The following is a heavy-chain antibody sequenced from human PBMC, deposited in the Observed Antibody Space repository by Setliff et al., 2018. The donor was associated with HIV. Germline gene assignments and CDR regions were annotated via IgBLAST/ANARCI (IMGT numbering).Heavy chain of an antibody. CDR3: ARAIRYYDSSGYYLDV. CDR2: ISPNSGGT. J-gene: IGHJ6*03. Sequence: ASVQVSCQASGYTFTAYQMHWVRQAPGQGLEWMGWISPNSGGTNSAHKFQGRVTMTHDPSISVAYMELSSLTSDDTAVYYCARAIRYYDSSGYYLDVWGKGTTVTVSS. V-gene: IGHV1-2*02. D-gene: IGHD3-22*01. CDR1: GYTFTAYQ.